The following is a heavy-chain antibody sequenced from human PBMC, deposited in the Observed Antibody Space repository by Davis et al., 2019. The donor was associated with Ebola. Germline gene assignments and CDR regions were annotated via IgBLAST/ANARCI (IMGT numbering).Heavy chain of an antibody. CDR2: ISAYNGNT. J-gene: IGHJ4*02. Sequence: AASVKVSCKASAYTFSNYAIHWVRQAPGQGLEWMGWISAYNGNTNYAQKLQGRVTLTTDTSTSTAYMELRGLRSDDTAVYYCAVGYCISSTCHSGYDYWGQGTLVTVSS. CDR3: AVGYCISSTCHSGYDY. CDR1: AYTFSNYA. D-gene: IGHD2-2*01. V-gene: IGHV1-18*01.